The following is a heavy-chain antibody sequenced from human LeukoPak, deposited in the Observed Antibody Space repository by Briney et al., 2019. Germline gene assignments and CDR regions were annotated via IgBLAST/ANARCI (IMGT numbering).Heavy chain of an antibody. V-gene: IGHV1-46*01. CDR2: INPSGGST. D-gene: IGHD3-22*01. CDR3: ARDGGGYPPYYYYYMDV. CDR1: GYTFTSYY. J-gene: IGHJ6*03. Sequence: GASVKVSCKASGYTFTSYYMHWVRQAPGQGLEWMGIINPSGGSTSYAQKFQGRVTMTRDMSTSTVYMELSSLRSEDTAVYYCARDGGGYPPYYYYYMDVWGKGTTVTVSS.